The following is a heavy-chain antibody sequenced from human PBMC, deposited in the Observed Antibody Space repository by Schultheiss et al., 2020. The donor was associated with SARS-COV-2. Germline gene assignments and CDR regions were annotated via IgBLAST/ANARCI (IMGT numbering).Heavy chain of an antibody. J-gene: IGHJ4*02. CDR2: IYYSGST. D-gene: IGHD3-22*01. Sequence: SETLSLTCTVSGGSISSSSYYWGWIRQPPGKGLEWIGSIYYSGSTYYNPSLKSRVTISVDTSKNQFSLKLSSVTAADTAVYFCARYRYDGGGYYQLDSWGQGTLVTVSS. V-gene: IGHV4-39*07. CDR1: GGSISSSSYY. CDR3: ARYRYDGGGYYQLDS.